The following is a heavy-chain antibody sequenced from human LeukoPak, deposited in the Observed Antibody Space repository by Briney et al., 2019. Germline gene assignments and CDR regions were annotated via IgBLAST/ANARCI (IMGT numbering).Heavy chain of an antibody. CDR3: AEPEGGYYDIRPD. J-gene: IGHJ4*02. D-gene: IGHD3-22*01. CDR2: TSDDGSDQ. CDR1: GFTFRKYA. Sequence: GGSLRLSCAASGFTFRKYAMHWVRQAPGKGLEWAAVTSDDGSDQYYADSVKGRFTISRDDSKNTVNLQLNSLRAEDTAVYYCAEPEGGYYDIRPDWGQGTLVTVSS. V-gene: IGHV3-30*04.